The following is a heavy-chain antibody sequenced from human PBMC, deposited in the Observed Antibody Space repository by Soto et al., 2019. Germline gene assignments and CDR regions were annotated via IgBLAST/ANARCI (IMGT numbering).Heavy chain of an antibody. CDR2: FSYGGST. J-gene: IGHJ4*02. V-gene: IGHV4-59*01. D-gene: IGHD2-2*01. CDR3: ARVGARYCSGTTCPMAY. CDR1: GDSINDNY. Sequence: SETLSLTCTVSGDSINDNYWAWIRQSPGKGLEWSVFFSYGGSTNYNPSLKSRVSISVDTPKKHFSLDLTSVTAADSAVFYCARVGARYCSGTTCPMAYWGQGTRVTSPQ.